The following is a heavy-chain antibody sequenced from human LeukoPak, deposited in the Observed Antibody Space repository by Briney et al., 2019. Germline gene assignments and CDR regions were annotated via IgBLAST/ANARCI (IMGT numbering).Heavy chain of an antibody. V-gene: IGHV4-39*01. CDR2: IYYGGST. D-gene: IGHD5-18*01. CDR1: GGSISSSIYY. Sequence: SETLSLTCTVSGGSISSSIYYWGWIRQPPGKGLEWIGNIYYGGSTHYNPSLKSPVIISVDTSKNQFSLTLSSVTAADTAVYYCARNHTHEGYGYYFDYWGQGTLITVST. CDR3: ARNHTHEGYGYYFDY. J-gene: IGHJ4*02.